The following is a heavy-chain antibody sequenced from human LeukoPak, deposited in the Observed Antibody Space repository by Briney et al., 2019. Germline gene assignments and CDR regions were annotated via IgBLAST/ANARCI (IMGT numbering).Heavy chain of an antibody. Sequence: SQTLSLTCTVSGGSISSGDYYWSWIRQPPGKGLEWIGYIYYSGSTYYNPSLKSRVTISVDTSKNQFSLKLSPVTAADTAVYYCARDRKDYYDSSGYYGVFDYWGQGTLVTVSS. CDR1: GGSISSGDYY. CDR3: ARDRKDYYDSSGYYGVFDY. V-gene: IGHV4-30-4*01. J-gene: IGHJ4*02. CDR2: IYYSGST. D-gene: IGHD3-22*01.